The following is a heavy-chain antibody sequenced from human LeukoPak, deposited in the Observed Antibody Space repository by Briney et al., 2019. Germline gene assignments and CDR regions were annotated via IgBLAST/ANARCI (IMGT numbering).Heavy chain of an antibody. J-gene: IGHJ6*04. CDR3: ATLAPYGSGSYYNSAYYYGMDV. D-gene: IGHD3-10*01. Sequence: SDTLSLTCAVSGYSISSSNWWGWIRQPPGKGLEWIGYIYYSGSTYYNPSLKSRVTMSVDTSKNQFSLKLSSVTAADTAVYYCATLAPYGSGSYYNSAYYYGMDVWGKGTTVTVSS. CDR1: GYSISSSNW. CDR2: IYYSGST. V-gene: IGHV4-28*01.